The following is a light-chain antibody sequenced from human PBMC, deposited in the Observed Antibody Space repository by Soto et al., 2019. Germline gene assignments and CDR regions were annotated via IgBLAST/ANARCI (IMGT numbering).Light chain of an antibody. CDR1: SSDVGSYHY. J-gene: IGLJ3*02. CDR2: DVS. V-gene: IGLV2-14*03. Sequence: QSALTQPASVSGSPGQSITISCTGTSSDVGSYHYVSWYQQHPGKAPKLMIYDVSNRPSGVSNRFSGSKSGNTASLTISGLQADEEADYYCSSFTSINTVVFGGGTKLTVL. CDR3: SSFTSINTVV.